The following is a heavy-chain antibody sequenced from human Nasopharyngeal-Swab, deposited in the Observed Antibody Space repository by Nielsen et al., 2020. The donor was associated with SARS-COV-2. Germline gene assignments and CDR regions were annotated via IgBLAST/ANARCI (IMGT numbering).Heavy chain of an antibody. CDR3: AKEGIYDFWSGPKGPFDY. V-gene: IGHV3-30*18. CDR2: ISYDGSNK. CDR1: GFTFSSYG. D-gene: IGHD3-3*01. Sequence: LSLTCAASGFTFSSYGMHWVRQAPGKGLEWVAVISYDGSNKYYADSVKGRFTISRDNSKNTLYLQMNSLRAEDTAVYYCAKEGIYDFWSGPKGPFDYWGQGTLVTVSS. J-gene: IGHJ4*02.